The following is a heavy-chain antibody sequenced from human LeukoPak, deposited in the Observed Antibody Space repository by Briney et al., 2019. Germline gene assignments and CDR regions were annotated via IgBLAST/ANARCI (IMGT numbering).Heavy chain of an antibody. J-gene: IGHJ3*02. V-gene: IGHV4-39*07. CDR2: IYYSGST. CDR1: GGSISSSSYY. D-gene: IGHD1-26*01. CDR3: ARDGSGSYGGAFDI. Sequence: SETLSLTCTVSGGSISSSSYYWGWIRQPPGKGLEWIGSIYYSGSTYYNPPLKSRVTISVDTSKNQFSLKLSSVTAADTAVYYCARDGSGSYGGAFDIWGQGTMVTVSS.